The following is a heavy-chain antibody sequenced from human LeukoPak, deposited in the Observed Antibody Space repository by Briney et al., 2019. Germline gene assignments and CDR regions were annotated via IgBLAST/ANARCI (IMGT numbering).Heavy chain of an antibody. CDR2: ISHEGSDA. Sequence: GGSLRLSCAASGFTFSSYGMHWVRQAPGKGLEWVAAISHEGSDAYYADSMKGRFTISRDKLKNTLYLQMNSLRAEDTAVYYCAREIRGYSYFDYWGQGTLVTVSS. D-gene: IGHD1-26*01. CDR3: AREIRGYSYFDY. CDR1: GFTFSSYG. J-gene: IGHJ4*02. V-gene: IGHV3-30*03.